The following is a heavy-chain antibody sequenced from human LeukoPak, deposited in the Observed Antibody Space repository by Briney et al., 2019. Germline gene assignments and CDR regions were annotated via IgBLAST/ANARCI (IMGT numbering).Heavy chain of an antibody. J-gene: IGHJ3*02. D-gene: IGHD4-17*01. CDR1: GFTFSSYA. CDR2: SSGSGCST. Sequence: GGSLRLPCAASGFTFSSYAMSWVRPAPGKGLEWVSSSSGSGCSTYYANSVKGRFTIARDNSKNTLYLQTNSLRAEDTAVYYCAKDLGDYESTDAFDIWGQGTMVTVSS. V-gene: IGHV3-23*01. CDR3: AKDLGDYESTDAFDI.